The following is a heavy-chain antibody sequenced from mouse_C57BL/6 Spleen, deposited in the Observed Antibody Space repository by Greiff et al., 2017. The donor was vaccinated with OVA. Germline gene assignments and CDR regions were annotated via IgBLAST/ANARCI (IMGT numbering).Heavy chain of an antibody. J-gene: IGHJ3*01. CDR3: VRQEDVYDYDGFAY. CDR2: IRSKSNNYAT. D-gene: IGHD2-4*01. V-gene: IGHV10-1*01. CDR1: GFSFNTYA. Sequence: EVQGVESGGGLVQPKGSLKLSCAASGFSFNTYAMNWVRQAPGKGLEWVARIRSKSNNYATYYADSVKDRFTISRDDSESMLYLQMNNLKTEDTAMYYCVRQEDVYDYDGFAYWGQGTLVTVSA.